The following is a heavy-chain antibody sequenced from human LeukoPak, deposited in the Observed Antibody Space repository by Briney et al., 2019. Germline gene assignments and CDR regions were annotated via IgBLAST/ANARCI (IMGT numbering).Heavy chain of an antibody. Sequence: ASVKVSCKASGYTFTSYDINWVRQATGQGLEWMGWMNPNSGNTGYAQKFQGRVTITRNTSISTAYMELSSLRSEDTAVYYCATHVGATRAFDMWGQGTMVTVSS. D-gene: IGHD1-26*01. V-gene: IGHV1-8*03. CDR1: GYTFTSYD. J-gene: IGHJ3*02. CDR2: MNPNSGNT. CDR3: ATHVGATRAFDM.